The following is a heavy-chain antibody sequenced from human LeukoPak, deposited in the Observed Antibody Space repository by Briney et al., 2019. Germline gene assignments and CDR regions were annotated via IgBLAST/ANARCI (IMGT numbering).Heavy chain of an antibody. CDR1: GYTFTSHY. Sequence: ASVKVSCRASGYTFTSHYIHWVRQAPGQGLEWMGIINPSGDSASYVHNFQGRVTMTRDTSTSTLYMELANLTPEDTAVYYCAREDLEGWGSGFDYWGQGTRVTVSS. D-gene: IGHD3-10*01. V-gene: IGHV1-46*01. CDR2: INPSGDSA. J-gene: IGHJ4*02. CDR3: AREDLEGWGSGFDY.